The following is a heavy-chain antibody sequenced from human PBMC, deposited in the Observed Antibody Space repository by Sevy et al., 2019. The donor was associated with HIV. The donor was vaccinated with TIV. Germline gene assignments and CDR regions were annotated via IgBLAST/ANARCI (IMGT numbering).Heavy chain of an antibody. CDR1: GFTFSTYA. D-gene: IGHD3-10*01. Sequence: GESLKISCAASGFTFSTYAMTWVRQAPGKGLEWVSVISMSSGDTYYADSVKGRFTISRDNSKKTLYLQMNSLRAEDTSVYYCAKDRVSGIYYTGDFDSWGQGTLVTVSS. CDR3: AKDRVSGIYYTGDFDS. V-gene: IGHV3-23*01. CDR2: ISMSSGDT. J-gene: IGHJ4*02.